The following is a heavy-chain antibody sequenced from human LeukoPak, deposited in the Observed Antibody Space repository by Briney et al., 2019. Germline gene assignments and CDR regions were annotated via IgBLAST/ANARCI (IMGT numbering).Heavy chain of an antibody. D-gene: IGHD4-23*01. CDR3: ARGYGGNSVDY. J-gene: IGHJ4*02. Sequence: GASVKVSFKASGYTFTDYYIHWVRQAPGQGLEWMGWINPNSGGTNYAQEFQGRVTMTRDTSISTAYMEVSRLRSDDTAIYYCARGYGGNSVDYWGQGALVTVSS. V-gene: IGHV1-2*02. CDR1: GYTFTDYY. CDR2: INPNSGGT.